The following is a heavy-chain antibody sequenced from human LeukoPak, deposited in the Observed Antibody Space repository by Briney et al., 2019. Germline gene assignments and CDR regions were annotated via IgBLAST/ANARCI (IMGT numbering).Heavy chain of an antibody. CDR3: ARVGYSYGPPLGY. Sequence: SETLSLTCAVYGGSFSGYYWSWIRQPPGKGLEWIGEINHSASTNYNPSLKSRVTISVDTSKNQFSLKLSSVTAADTAVYYCARVGYSYGPPLGYWGQGTLVTVSS. CDR2: INHSAST. D-gene: IGHD5-18*01. J-gene: IGHJ4*02. CDR1: GGSFSGYY. V-gene: IGHV4-34*01.